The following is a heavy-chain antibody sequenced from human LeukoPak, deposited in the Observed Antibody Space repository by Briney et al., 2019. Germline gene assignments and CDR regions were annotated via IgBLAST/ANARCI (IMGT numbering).Heavy chain of an antibody. D-gene: IGHD5-18*01. J-gene: IGHJ2*01. Sequence: GXLSXTCAVSGGSISSSDWWSWVRPPPGKGLEWIGEIYHSGSTNYIPSLKSRVTISIDKSKNQFSLKLSSVTAADTAVYYCARGYSYGYGRYFDLWGRGTLVTVSS. CDR3: ARGYSYGYGRYFDL. CDR2: IYHSGST. V-gene: IGHV4-4*02. CDR1: GGSISSSDW.